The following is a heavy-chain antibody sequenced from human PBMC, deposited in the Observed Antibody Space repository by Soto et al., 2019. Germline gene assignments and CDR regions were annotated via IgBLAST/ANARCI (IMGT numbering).Heavy chain of an antibody. D-gene: IGHD3-3*01. V-gene: IGHV3-23*01. CDR1: GFTFSSYA. Sequence: PGGSLRLSCAASGFTFSSYAMSWVRQAPGKGLEWVSAISGSGGSTYYADSVKGRFTISRDNSKNTLYLQMNSLRAEDTAVYYCAKDSGEAPPNYDFWSGYYYYGRPVWGQGTTVTVSS. CDR2: ISGSGGST. J-gene: IGHJ6*02. CDR3: AKDSGEAPPNYDFWSGYYYYGRPV.